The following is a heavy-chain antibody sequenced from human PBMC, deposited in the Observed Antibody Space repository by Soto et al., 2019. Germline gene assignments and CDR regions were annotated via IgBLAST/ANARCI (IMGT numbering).Heavy chain of an antibody. D-gene: IGHD3-3*01. CDR3: AKGFWSGSAGGGAFDY. J-gene: IGHJ4*02. Sequence: GGSLRLSCAASGFTFDDYAMHWVRQAPGKGLEWVSGISWNRGSIGYADSVKGRFTISRDKAKNSLYLQMNSLRADDTALYYCAKGFWSGSAGGGAFDYWGQGTLVTVSS. V-gene: IGHV3-9*01. CDR2: ISWNRGSI. CDR1: GFTFDDYA.